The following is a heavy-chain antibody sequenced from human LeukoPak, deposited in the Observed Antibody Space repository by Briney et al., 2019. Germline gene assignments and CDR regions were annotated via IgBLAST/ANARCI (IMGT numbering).Heavy chain of an antibody. J-gene: IGHJ4*02. D-gene: IGHD3-22*01. CDR2: ISAYNGNT. CDR1: GYTFTIYY. Sequence: ASVTVSCKASGYTFTIYYISWVRQAPGQGLEWMGWISAYNGNTKYVQKFQGRVTMTIDTSSTTAYMELRSLTSDDTAVYYCARVRDYFDSSDYSDYWGQGTLVTVSS. CDR3: ARVRDYFDSSDYSDY. V-gene: IGHV1-18*04.